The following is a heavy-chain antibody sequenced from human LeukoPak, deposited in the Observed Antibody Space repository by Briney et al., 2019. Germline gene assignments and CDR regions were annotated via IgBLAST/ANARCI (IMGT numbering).Heavy chain of an antibody. V-gene: IGHV4-59*08. J-gene: IGHJ4*02. Sequence: SETLSLTCTVSGGSISSYYWSWIRQPPGKGLEWIGYIYYSGSTNYNPSLKSRVTISVDTSKNQFSLKLSSVSAADTAVYYCARLGAGPTYYDFWSGYSSFYFDYWGQGTLVTVSS. CDR2: IYYSGST. CDR1: GGSISSYY. CDR3: ARLGAGPTYYDFWSGYSSFYFDY. D-gene: IGHD3-3*01.